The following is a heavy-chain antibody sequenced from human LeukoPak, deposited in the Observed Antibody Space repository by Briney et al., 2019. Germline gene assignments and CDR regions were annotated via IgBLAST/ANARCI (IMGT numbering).Heavy chain of an antibody. CDR1: GASINSDTYY. Sequence: PSETLSLTCTVSGASINSDTYYWGWIRQPPGKGLEWIGTHSHSGSAYYNPSLRSRITMSLDTSENQLSLRLYSVTAADTAIYYCARYQTGTMFAVWGQGTLVTISS. D-gene: IGHD1/OR15-1a*01. CDR2: HSHSGSA. V-gene: IGHV4-39*07. CDR3: ARYQTGTMFAV. J-gene: IGHJ4*02.